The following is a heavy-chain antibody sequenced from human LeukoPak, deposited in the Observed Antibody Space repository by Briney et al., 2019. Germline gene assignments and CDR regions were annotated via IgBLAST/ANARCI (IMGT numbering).Heavy chain of an antibody. CDR2: ISYDGTKQ. CDR1: GFRFSDYP. CDR3: ARVPTTFRLFDY. D-gene: IGHD4-11*01. V-gene: IGHV3-30-3*01. J-gene: IGHJ4*02. Sequence: GGSLRLSCAASGFRFSDYPMHWVRQTPDRGLEWVAVISYDGTKQYYAESVRGRFSISRDNSNNTLFLQMNSLRPEDTAVYYCARVPTTFRLFDYWGQGTLVTVSS.